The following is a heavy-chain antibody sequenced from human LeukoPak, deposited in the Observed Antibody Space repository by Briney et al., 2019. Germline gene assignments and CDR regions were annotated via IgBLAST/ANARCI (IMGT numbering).Heavy chain of an antibody. CDR2: ISGSGGST. V-gene: IGHV3-23*01. CDR3: ARGGSSSWYCDY. Sequence: AGGSLRLSCVASGFTFSSYAMSWVRQAPGKGLEWVSAISGSGGSTYYADSVKGRFTISRDSSKNTLYPQMNSLRAEDTAVYYCARGGSSSWYCDYWGQGTLVTVSS. J-gene: IGHJ4*02. D-gene: IGHD6-13*01. CDR1: GFTFSSYA.